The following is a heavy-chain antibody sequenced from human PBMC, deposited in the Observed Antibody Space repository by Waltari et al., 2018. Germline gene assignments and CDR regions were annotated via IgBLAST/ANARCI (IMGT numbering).Heavy chain of an antibody. CDR3: ARLEDCTGGHCYSGSPYAVDV. J-gene: IGHJ6*02. Sequence: QVQLQQWGAGLLKPSERLSLPCAAYGGSSNLTYWIWLRSPPGKGLEWMGEINHSGTTNYNPSLKSRVAISIDTPKQQFSLKLTSVAAADTAVYYCARLEDCTGGHCYSGSPYAVDVWGPGTTVTVSS. V-gene: IGHV4-34*01. D-gene: IGHD2-15*01. CDR2: INHSGTT. CDR1: GGSSNLTY.